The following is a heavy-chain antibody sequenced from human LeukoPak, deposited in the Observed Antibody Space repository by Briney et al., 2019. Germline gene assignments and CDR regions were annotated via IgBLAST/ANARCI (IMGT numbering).Heavy chain of an antibody. D-gene: IGHD3-9*01. J-gene: IGHJ6*03. CDR1: GGSISSYY. CDR3: ARDRGYDILTGYYYYMDV. CDR2: IYYSGSI. Sequence: SETLSLTCTVSGGSISSYYWSWIRQPPGKGLEWIGYIYYSGSINYNPSLKSRVTISVDTSKNQFSLKLSSVTAADTAVYYCARDRGYDILTGYYYYMDVWGKGTTVTVSS. V-gene: IGHV4-59*01.